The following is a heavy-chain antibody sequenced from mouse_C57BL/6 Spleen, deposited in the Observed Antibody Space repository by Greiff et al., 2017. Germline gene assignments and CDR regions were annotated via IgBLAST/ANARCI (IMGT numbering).Heavy chain of an antibody. CDR2: ISGGGGNT. D-gene: IGHD2-1*01. V-gene: IGHV5-9*01. J-gene: IGHJ3*01. CDR3: ARHEVYDGNYALDY. CDR1: GFTFSSYA. Sequence: ASGGGLVRPGGSLKLSCAASGFTFSSYAMSWVRQTPEKSLEWVATISGGGGNTYYPDSVKGRFTISRDNATNTLYLQMSSLRSEDTAVYYWARHEVYDGNYALDYWGQGTLVTVSA.